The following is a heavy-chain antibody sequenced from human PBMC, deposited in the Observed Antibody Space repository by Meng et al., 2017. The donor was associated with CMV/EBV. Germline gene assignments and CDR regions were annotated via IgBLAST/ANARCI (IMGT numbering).Heavy chain of an antibody. J-gene: IGHJ4*02. V-gene: IGHV4-39*07. Sequence: SETLSLTCTVSGGSISSSSYYWGWIRQPPGKGLEWIGSIYYSGSTYYNPSLKSRVTISVDTSKNQFSLKLSSVTAADTAVYYCASSAYDSSGYYRLFDYWGQGTLVTVSS. CDR1: GGSISSSSYY. CDR2: IYYSGST. CDR3: ASSAYDSSGYYRLFDY. D-gene: IGHD3-22*01.